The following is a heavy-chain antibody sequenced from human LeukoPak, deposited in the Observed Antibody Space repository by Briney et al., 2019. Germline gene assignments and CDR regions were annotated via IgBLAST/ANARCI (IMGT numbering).Heavy chain of an antibody. V-gene: IGHV1-69*06. D-gene: IGHD4-23*01. Sequence: GASVKVSCKASGGTFSSYAISWVRQAPGQGLEWMGGIIPIFGTANYAQKFQGRVTITADKSTSTAYMELSSLRSEDTAVYYCARDNNYGGNSGPYYFDYWGQGTLVTVSS. CDR1: GGTFSSYA. J-gene: IGHJ4*02. CDR2: IIPIFGTA. CDR3: ARDNNYGGNSGPYYFDY.